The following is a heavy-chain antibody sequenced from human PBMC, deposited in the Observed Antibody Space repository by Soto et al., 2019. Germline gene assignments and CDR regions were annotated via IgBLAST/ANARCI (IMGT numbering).Heavy chain of an antibody. CDR1: GFTFSNFG. CDR3: AKGSEVARQELDY. Sequence: QVQLVESGGGVVQPGRSLRLSCAASGFTFSNFGMHWVRQAPGNGLEWVAVISSDGSDKYYSDSVKGRFTISRDNSKNTLFLQMNSLRVEDTAVYYCAKGSEVARQELDYWGQGTLVTVSS. D-gene: IGHD2-15*01. V-gene: IGHV3-30*18. CDR2: ISSDGSDK. J-gene: IGHJ4*02.